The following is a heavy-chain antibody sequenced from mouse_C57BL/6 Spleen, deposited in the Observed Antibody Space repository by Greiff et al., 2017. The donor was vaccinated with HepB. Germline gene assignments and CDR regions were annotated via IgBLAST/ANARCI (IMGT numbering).Heavy chain of an antibody. D-gene: IGHD2-4*01. CDR2: IHPNSGST. Sequence: QVQLQQPGAELVKPGASVKLSCKASGYTFTSYWMHWVKQRPGQGLEWIGMIHPNSGSTNYNEKFKSKATLTVDKSSRTAYMQLRSRTSEDSAVYYCARAFYYDYDKDWYFDVWGTGTTVTVSS. CDR3: ARAFYYDYDKDWYFDV. J-gene: IGHJ1*03. V-gene: IGHV1-64*01. CDR1: GYTFTSYW.